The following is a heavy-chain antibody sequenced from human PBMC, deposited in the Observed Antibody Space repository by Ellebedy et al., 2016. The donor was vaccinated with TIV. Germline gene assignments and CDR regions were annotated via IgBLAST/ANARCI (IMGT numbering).Heavy chain of an antibody. CDR1: GYTFTSYG. CDR3: ARGGQPRYYDSSGAPEYFQH. D-gene: IGHD3-22*01. CDR2: ISAYNGNT. V-gene: IGHV1-18*01. Sequence: AASVKVSCKASGYTFTSYGIRWVRQAPGQGLEWMGWISAYNGNTNYAQKLQGRVTMTTDTSTSTAYMELRSLRSDDTAGYYCARGGQPRYYDSSGAPEYFQHWGQGTLVTVSS. J-gene: IGHJ1*01.